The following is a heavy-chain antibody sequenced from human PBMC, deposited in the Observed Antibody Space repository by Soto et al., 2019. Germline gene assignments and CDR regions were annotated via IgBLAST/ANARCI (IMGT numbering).Heavy chain of an antibody. J-gene: IGHJ2*01. Sequence: QVQLVQSGAEVKKPGSSVKVPCKASGGTFSNYPISWVRQAPGQGLEWMGGIIPIFGTVNYAQKFQGRVTITADESTSTAYMALSRLRSEETAVYYCARGNHRWLQLWYFDLWGRGTLVTVSS. CDR2: IIPIFGTV. CDR1: GGTFSNYP. V-gene: IGHV1-69*12. CDR3: ARGNHRWLQLWYFDL. D-gene: IGHD5-12*01.